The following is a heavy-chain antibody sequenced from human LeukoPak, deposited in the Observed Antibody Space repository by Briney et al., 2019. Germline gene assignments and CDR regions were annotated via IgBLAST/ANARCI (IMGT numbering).Heavy chain of an antibody. J-gene: IGHJ4*02. CDR2: ISSSGSAI. CDR3: ARSALSIVGARPDY. V-gene: IGHV3-48*04. CDR1: GFTFRSDA. D-gene: IGHD1-26*01. Sequence: GGSLRLSCAASGFTFRSDAMSWVRQAPGKGLEWVSYISSSGSAIYYADSVKGRFTISRDNAKNSLYLQMNSLRAEDTAVYYCARSALSIVGARPDYRGQGTLVTVS.